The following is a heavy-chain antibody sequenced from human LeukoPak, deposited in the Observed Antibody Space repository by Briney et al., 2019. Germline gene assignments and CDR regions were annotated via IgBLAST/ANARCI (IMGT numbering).Heavy chain of an antibody. D-gene: IGHD6-6*01. V-gene: IGHV4-59*01. J-gene: IGHJ1*01. CDR1: GGSISTYY. CDR2: IYHSGST. Sequence: SETLSLTCTVSGGSISTYYWNWIRQPPGKGLGWIGYIYHSGSTNYNPSLQSRVTISVDTSKNQFSLNLNSVTAADTAVYYCARGGAARLHFQNWGQGTLVTVSS. CDR3: ARGGAARLHFQN.